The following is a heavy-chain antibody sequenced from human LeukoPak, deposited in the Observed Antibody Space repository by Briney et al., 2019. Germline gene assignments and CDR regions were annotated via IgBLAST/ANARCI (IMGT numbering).Heavy chain of an antibody. CDR1: GFTFSNYW. J-gene: IGHJ5*01. D-gene: IGHD1-26*01. CDR3: VRDWDHFDFDS. Sequence: GGFLRLSCAASGFTFSNYWIHWVRQAPGKGLVWVSRINPAGNYVNYADSVKGRFTIYRDNAKNTVYLQMNRLRAEDTALFYCVRDWDHFDFDSWGQGTLVIVSS. V-gene: IGHV3-74*01. CDR2: INPAGNYV.